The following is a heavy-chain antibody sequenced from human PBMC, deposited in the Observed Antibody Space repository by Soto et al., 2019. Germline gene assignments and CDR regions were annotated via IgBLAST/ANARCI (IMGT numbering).Heavy chain of an antibody. V-gene: IGHV3-23*01. CDR1: GFTFSSYS. CDR2: VGVDGRTK. D-gene: IGHD2-21*02. CDR3: AKKFGDWGYFDS. Sequence: GGSLRLSCAPSGFTFSSYSMNWVRQAPGKGLEWVSVVGVDGRTKFYADSVMGRFTIYRDNSQNTLYLQTNSLRAEDTAVYYCAKKFGDWGYFDSWGQGALVTVSS. J-gene: IGHJ4*02.